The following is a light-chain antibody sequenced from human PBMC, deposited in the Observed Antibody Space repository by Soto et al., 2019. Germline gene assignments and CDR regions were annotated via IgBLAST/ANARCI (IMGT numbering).Light chain of an antibody. CDR3: QQHCSLSCT. CDR1: QSISSS. CDR2: DAS. Sequence: PSSLSASVEARVTATCRASQSISSSLAWYQQRPGKAPRLLIYDASNWQSGVPARFSGSGSGTEFTLTINSLQPEDFAAYYCQQHCSLSCTFGQGTRVDIK. J-gene: IGKJ1*01. V-gene: IGKV1-5*01.